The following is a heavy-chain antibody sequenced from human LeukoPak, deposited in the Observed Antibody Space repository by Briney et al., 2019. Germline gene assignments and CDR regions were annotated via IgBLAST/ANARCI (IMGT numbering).Heavy chain of an antibody. J-gene: IGHJ5*01. V-gene: IGHV3-48*01. CDR3: ARVAVSGPTGWFDS. D-gene: IGHD2-8*02. Sequence: GGSLRLSCAASGFTFSSYSMNWVRQAPGKGLEWVSYISGNSSTIYYADSVKGRFTISRDNVDNVVYLQMNSLGAEDTAVYYCARVAVSGPTGWFDSWGQGTLVIVSS. CDR2: ISGNSSTI. CDR1: GFTFSSYS.